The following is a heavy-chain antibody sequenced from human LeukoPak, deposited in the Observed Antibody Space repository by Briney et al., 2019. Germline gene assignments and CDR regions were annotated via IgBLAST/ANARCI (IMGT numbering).Heavy chain of an antibody. Sequence: PSETLSLTCAVSGGSFSGYYWSWIRQPPGKGLEWIGEINHSGSTNYNPSLKSRVTISVDTSKNQFSLKLSSVTAADTAVYYCARGRRIWFGARKWFDPWGQGTLVTVSS. J-gene: IGHJ5*02. CDR1: GGSFSGYY. CDR3: ARGRRIWFGARKWFDP. D-gene: IGHD3-10*01. CDR2: INHSGST. V-gene: IGHV4-34*01.